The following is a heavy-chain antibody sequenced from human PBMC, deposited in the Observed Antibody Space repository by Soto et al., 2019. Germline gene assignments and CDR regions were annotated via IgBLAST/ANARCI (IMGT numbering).Heavy chain of an antibody. D-gene: IGHD3-3*01. CDR3: AKDPRYYDFWSGYYTRYYYGMDV. CDR1: GFTFSSYA. Sequence: AGGSLRLSCAASGFTFSSYAMSWVRQAPGKGLEWVSAISGSGGSTYYADSVKGRFTISRDNSKNTLYLQMNSLRAEDTAVYYCAKDPRYYDFWSGYYTRYYYGMDVWGQGTTVTVSS. CDR2: ISGSGGST. J-gene: IGHJ6*02. V-gene: IGHV3-23*01.